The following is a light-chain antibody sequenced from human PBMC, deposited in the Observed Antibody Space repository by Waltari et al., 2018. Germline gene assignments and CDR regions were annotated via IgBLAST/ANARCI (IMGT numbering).Light chain of an antibody. J-gene: IGLJ3*02. Sequence: QSVLTQPPSVSGAPGHSVTISCTGSMSIIGAGYDLHWYQQLPGAAPKLLIYAFSNRPSGVPDRFYGSKSGTSASLAINGLQAEDEAVYYCQSYDSSLSAVFGGGTKVTVL. CDR3: QSYDSSLSAV. CDR2: AFS. V-gene: IGLV1-40*01. CDR1: MSIIGAGYD.